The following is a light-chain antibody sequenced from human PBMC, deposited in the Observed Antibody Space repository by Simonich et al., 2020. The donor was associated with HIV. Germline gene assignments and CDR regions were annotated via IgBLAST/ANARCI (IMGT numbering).Light chain of an antibody. V-gene: IGLV3-1*01. CDR2: QDN. J-gene: IGLJ2*01. CDR1: KLGNKY. Sequence: SSELPQPPSVSVSPGQTAIITCSGDKLGNKYACWYQQKPGQSPVLVIYQDNKRPSGIPERFSGSNSGNTATLTISGTQAMDEADYYCQAWDSSTGVFGGGTKLTVL. CDR3: QAWDSSTGV.